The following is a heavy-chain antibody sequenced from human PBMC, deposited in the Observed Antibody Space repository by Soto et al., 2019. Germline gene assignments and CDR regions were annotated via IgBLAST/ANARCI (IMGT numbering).Heavy chain of an antibody. CDR3: ARVSTGDLVDY. CDR1: GFTVSSNY. Sequence: EVQLVESGGGLVQPGGSLRLSCAASGFTVSSNYMSWVRQAPGKGLEWVSVIYSGGSTYYADSVKGRFTISRDNSKNTVYLQMNSLRAEDTAVYYCARVSTGDLVDYWGQGTLVTVSS. J-gene: IGHJ4*02. CDR2: IYSGGST. V-gene: IGHV3-66*01. D-gene: IGHD4-17*01.